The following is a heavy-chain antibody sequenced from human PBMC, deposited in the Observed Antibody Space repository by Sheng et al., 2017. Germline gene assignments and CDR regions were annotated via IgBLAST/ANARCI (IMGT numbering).Heavy chain of an antibody. CDR3: ATPPGYSYGYST. D-gene: IGHD5-18*01. J-gene: IGHJ4*02. CDR2: VDPKDGET. CDR1: GYTFRDYY. V-gene: IGHV1-69-2*01. Sequence: EVHLVQSGAEVKKPGATVKISCKVSGYTFRDYYIHWVQQAPGKGLKWMGRVDPKDGETIYAENFQGRVTITADTSRDTAYMELRSLTSEDTAVYFCATPPGYSYGYSTWGQGNPGHRLL.